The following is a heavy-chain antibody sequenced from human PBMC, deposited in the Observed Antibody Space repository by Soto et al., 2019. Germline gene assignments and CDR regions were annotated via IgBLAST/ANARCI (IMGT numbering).Heavy chain of an antibody. CDR1: GFTFSSYA. CDR2: ISYDGSNK. CDR3: ASGDIVATISDY. D-gene: IGHD5-12*01. V-gene: IGHV3-30-3*01. J-gene: IGHJ4*02. Sequence: QVQLVESGGGVVQPGRSLRLSCAASGFTFSSYAMHWVRQAPGKGLEWVAVISYDGSNKYYADSVKGRFTISRDNSKNTLYLQMNSLRAEDTAVYYCASGDIVATISDYWGQGTLVTVSS.